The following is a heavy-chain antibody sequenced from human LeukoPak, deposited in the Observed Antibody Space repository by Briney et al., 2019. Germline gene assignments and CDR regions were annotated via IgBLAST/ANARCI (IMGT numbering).Heavy chain of an antibody. Sequence: PGGSLRLSCAASGFTFSSYGMHWVRQAPGKGLEWVAFIRYDGSNKYYADSVKGRFTISRDNSKNTLYLQMNSLRAEDTAVYYCARDGGYYPDYYMDVWGKGTTVTVSS. J-gene: IGHJ6*03. D-gene: IGHD1-26*01. CDR3: ARDGGYYPDYYMDV. CDR1: GFTFSSYG. V-gene: IGHV3-30*02. CDR2: IRYDGSNK.